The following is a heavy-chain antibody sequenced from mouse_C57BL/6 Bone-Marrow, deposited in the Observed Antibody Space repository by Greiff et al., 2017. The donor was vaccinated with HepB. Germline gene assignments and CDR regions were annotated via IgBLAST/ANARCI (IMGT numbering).Heavy chain of an antibody. Sequence: EVQLQQSGPELVKPGASVKISCKASGYSFTGYYLNWVKQSPEKSLEWIGEINPSTGGTTYNQKFKAKATLTVDKSTSTADMQLKSLTAEDSAVYYCARGVVWYFDVWGTGTTVTVSS. CDR1: GYSFTGYY. CDR2: INPSTGGT. D-gene: IGHD1-1*01. J-gene: IGHJ1*03. V-gene: IGHV1-42*01. CDR3: ARGVVWYFDV.